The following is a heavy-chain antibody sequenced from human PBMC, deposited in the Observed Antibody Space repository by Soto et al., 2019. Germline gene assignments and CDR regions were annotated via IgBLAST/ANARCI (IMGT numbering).Heavy chain of an antibody. D-gene: IGHD6-19*01. CDR2: IYYSGST. V-gene: IGHV4-39*01. CDR1: GGSISSSSYY. Sequence: QLQLQESGPGLVKPSETLSLTCTVSGGSISSSSYYWGWIRQPPGKGLEWIGNIYYSGSTYYNPSLKSRVTISVDTSKNQFSLKLSSVTAADTAVYYCARPSYSSGWVFDYWGQGTLVTVSS. J-gene: IGHJ4*02. CDR3: ARPSYSSGWVFDY.